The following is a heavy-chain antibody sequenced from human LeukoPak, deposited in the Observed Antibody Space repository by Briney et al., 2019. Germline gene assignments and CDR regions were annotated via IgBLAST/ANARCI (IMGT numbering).Heavy chain of an antibody. CDR1: GYTFTSYG. D-gene: IGHD3-22*01. J-gene: IGHJ5*02. Sequence: ASVKVSCTASGYTFTSYGISWVRQAPGQGLEWMGWISAYNGNTDYAQKLQGRVTMTTDTSTSTAYMELRSLRSDDTAVYYCARDRGMIVVDWFDPWGQGTLVTVSS. V-gene: IGHV1-18*01. CDR2: ISAYNGNT. CDR3: ARDRGMIVVDWFDP.